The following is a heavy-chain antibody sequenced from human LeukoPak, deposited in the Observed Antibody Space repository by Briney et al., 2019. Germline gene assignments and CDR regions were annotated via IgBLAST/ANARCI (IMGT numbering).Heavy chain of an antibody. V-gene: IGHV3-48*02. D-gene: IGHD5-24*01. CDR2: VNSSDTTT. J-gene: IGHJ4*02. CDR3: ARADRDGNKRFLD. CDR1: GFTFSSYS. Sequence: GGSLRLSCAASGFTFSSYSVIWARQAPGKGLEWVSYVNSSDTTTYYADSVKGRFTISRDNGKNLVSLQMNSLRDEDTAVYYCARADRDGNKRFLDWGQGTLVTVSS.